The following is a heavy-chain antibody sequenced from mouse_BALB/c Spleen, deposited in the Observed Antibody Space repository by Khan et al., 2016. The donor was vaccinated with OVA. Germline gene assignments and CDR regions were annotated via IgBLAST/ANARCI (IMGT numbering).Heavy chain of an antibody. CDR1: GYSFTGYF. Sequence: VQLQQSGPELVRPGASVKISCTASGYSFTGYFMNWVMQSHGKSLEWIGRINPHFGETFYNQRFKVKPTLTVAESSSTASLVLRLLPSEDAADYYCTRSYRSDFDYWGQGTTLTVSS. CDR3: TRSYRSDFDY. V-gene: IGHV1-20*02. J-gene: IGHJ2*01. CDR2: INPHFGET. D-gene: IGHD6-1*01.